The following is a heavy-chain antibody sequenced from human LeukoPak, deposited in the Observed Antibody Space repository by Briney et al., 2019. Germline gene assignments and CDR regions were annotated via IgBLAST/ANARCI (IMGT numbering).Heavy chain of an antibody. V-gene: IGHV4-4*02. D-gene: IGHD2/OR15-2a*01. CDR3: AKTRSHFPPYFDY. CDR2: IFYSGGI. J-gene: IGHJ4*02. Sequence: PSETLSLTCPVGGGSISTYNWWRWVRQPPGKGLEWIGEIFYSGGINYNPSLKSRVTLSLDKSKNQFSLQLSSVTAADTAMYYCAKTRSHFPPYFDYWGQGTLVIVSS. CDR1: GGSISTYNW.